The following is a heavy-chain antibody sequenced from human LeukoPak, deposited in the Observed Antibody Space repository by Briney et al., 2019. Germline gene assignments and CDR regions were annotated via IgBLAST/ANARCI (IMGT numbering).Heavy chain of an antibody. CDR1: GGSISSSSYY. J-gene: IGHJ6*03. D-gene: IGHD6-6*01. CDR2: IYYSGST. V-gene: IGHV4-39*01. Sequence: SETLSLTCTVSGGSISSSSYYWGWIRQPPGKGREWIGRIYYSGSTYHNPSLKSRGTISVATSKNQFSLTLSSVTAADTAVYYCASSSSYYYYYYMDVWGKGTTVTVSS. CDR3: ASSSSYYYYYYMDV.